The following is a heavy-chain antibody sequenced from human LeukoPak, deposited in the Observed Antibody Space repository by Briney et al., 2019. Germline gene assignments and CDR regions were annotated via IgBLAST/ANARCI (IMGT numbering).Heavy chain of an antibody. Sequence: GSLRLSCAASGFTFSSYGMHWVRQPPGKGLEWIASIYYSGRTYYNPSLKSRITISVDSSKNQFSLRLSSVTAADTAVYYCARRKYYTIENWGQGTLVTVSS. CDR1: GFTFSSYG. CDR2: IYYSGRT. V-gene: IGHV4-39*01. D-gene: IGHD3-10*01. CDR3: ARRKYYTIEN. J-gene: IGHJ4*02.